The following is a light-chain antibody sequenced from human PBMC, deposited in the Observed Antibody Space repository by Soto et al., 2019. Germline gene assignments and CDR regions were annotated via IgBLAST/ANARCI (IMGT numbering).Light chain of an antibody. CDR1: SSDVGSYNR. V-gene: IGLV2-18*02. Sequence: QSALTQPPSVSGSPGQSDTISCTGTSSDVGSYNRVSWYQQPPGTAPKLMIYDVSNRPSGVPDRFSGSKSGNTASLTISGLQAADEADYYCSSYTSSSTYVFGTGTKVTVL. J-gene: IGLJ1*01. CDR3: SSYTSSSTYV. CDR2: DVS.